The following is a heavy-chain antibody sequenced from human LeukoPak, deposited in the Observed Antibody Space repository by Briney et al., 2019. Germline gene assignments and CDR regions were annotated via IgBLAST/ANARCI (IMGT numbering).Heavy chain of an antibody. V-gene: IGHV3-21*01. CDR1: GFTFSSYS. CDR3: ARGGSYYYGMDV. J-gene: IGHJ6*02. CDR2: ISSNSSYI. Sequence: MAGGSLRLSCAASGFTFSSYSMNWVRQAPGKGLEWVSSISSNSSYIYYADSVKGRFTISRDNAKNSLYLQMNSLRAEDTAVYYCARGGSYYYGMDVWGQGTTVTVSS. D-gene: IGHD2-15*01.